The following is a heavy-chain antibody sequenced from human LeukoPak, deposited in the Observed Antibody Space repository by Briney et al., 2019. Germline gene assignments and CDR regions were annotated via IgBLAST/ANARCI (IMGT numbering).Heavy chain of an antibody. CDR3: AKSAAGVWSGYYYWLDP. D-gene: IGHD3-3*01. CDR1: GFSFSSHA. J-gene: IGHJ5*02. Sequence: GGSLRLSCVASGFSFSSHAMSWVRPAPGKGLEWVSAISGSGGSTYYADSVKGRVTISRDNSKNTLYLQMNSLRAEDTAVYYCAKSAAGVWSGYYYWLDPWGQGTLVTVSS. CDR2: ISGSGGST. V-gene: IGHV3-23*01.